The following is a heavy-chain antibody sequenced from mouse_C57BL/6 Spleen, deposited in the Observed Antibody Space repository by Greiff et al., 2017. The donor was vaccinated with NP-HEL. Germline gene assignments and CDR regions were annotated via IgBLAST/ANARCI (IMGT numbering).Heavy chain of an antibody. CDR2: IDPSDSYT. D-gene: IGHD2-14*01. Sequence: QVQLQQPGAELVMPGASVKLSCKASGYTFTSYWMHWVKQRPGQGLEWIGEIDPSDSYTNYNQKFKGKSTLTVDKSSSTAYMQLSSLTSEDSAVYYGARSEGYPYFDYWGQGTTLTVSA. CDR1: GYTFTSYW. V-gene: IGHV1-69*01. J-gene: IGHJ2*01. CDR3: ARSEGYPYFDY.